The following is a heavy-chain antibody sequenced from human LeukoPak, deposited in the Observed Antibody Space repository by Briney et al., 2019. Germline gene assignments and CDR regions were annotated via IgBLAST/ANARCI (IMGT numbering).Heavy chain of an antibody. CDR1: GFTFSSYD. V-gene: IGHV3-30*18. CDR3: AKDFYYGSGSYYYYYGMDV. J-gene: IGHJ6*04. CDR2: ISYDGSNK. Sequence: SGRSLRLSCAASGFTFSSYDMHWVRQAPGKGLEWVSVISYDGSNKYYADSVKGRFTISRDNSKNTLYLQMNSLRAEDTAVYYCAKDFYYGSGSYYYYYGMDVWGKGTTVTVSS. D-gene: IGHD3-10*01.